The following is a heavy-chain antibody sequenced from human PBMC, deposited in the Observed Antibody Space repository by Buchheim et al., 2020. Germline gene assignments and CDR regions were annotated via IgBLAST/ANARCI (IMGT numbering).Heavy chain of an antibody. Sequence: QVQLQQWGAGLLKPSETLSLTCAVYGGSFSGYYWSWIRQPPGKGLEWIGEINHSGSTNYNPSLKSRVTISVDTSKNQFSLKLSSVPAADTAVYYCARGRMITFGGVIATPKAYFDYWGQGTL. V-gene: IGHV4-34*01. CDR3: ARGRMITFGGVIATPKAYFDY. CDR1: GGSFSGYY. D-gene: IGHD3-16*02. J-gene: IGHJ4*02. CDR2: INHSGST.